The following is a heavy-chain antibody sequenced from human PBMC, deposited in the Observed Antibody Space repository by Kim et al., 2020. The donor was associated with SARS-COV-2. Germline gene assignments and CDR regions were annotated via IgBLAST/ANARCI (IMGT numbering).Heavy chain of an antibody. Sequence: GGSLRLSCAASGFTFSNAWMSWVRQAPGKGLEWVGRIKSKTDGGTTDYAAPVKGRFTISRDDSKNTLYLQMNSLKTEDTAVYYCYRVTVTTFRYYYYGMDVWGQGTTVTVSS. CDR2: IKSKTDGGTT. V-gene: IGHV3-15*01. CDR3: YRVTVTTFRYYYYGMDV. CDR1: GFTFSNAW. J-gene: IGHJ6*02. D-gene: IGHD4-17*01.